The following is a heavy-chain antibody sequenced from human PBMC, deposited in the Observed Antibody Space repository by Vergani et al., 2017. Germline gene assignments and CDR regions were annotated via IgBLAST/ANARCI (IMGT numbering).Heavy chain of an antibody. V-gene: IGHV3-15*01. CDR3: AKDSSSWYWYFDL. D-gene: IGHD6-13*01. CDR1: GFTFSNAW. J-gene: IGHJ2*01. Sequence: EVQLVESGGGLVKPGGSLRLSCAASGFTFSNAWMSWVRQAPGKGLEWVGRIKSKTDGGTTDYAAPVKGRFTISRDNSKNTLYLQMNSLRAEDTAVYYCAKDSSSWYWYFDLWGRGTLVTVSS. CDR2: IKSKTDGGTT.